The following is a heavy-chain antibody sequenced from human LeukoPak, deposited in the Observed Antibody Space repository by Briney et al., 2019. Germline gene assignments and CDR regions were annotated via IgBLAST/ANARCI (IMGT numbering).Heavy chain of an antibody. CDR3: ARGRGIAAAGPRRWFDP. CDR2: MNTNSGNT. J-gene: IGHJ5*02. D-gene: IGHD6-13*01. Sequence: ASVKVSCKASGYTFTSYDINWVRQATGQGLEWMGWMNTNSGNTGYEQKFQGRVTMTRNTSISTAYMELSSLRSEDTAVYYCARGRGIAAAGPRRWFDPWGQGTLVTVSS. V-gene: IGHV1-8*01. CDR1: GYTFTSYD.